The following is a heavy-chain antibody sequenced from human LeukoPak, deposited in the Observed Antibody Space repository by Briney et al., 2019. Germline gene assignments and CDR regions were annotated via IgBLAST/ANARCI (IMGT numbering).Heavy chain of an antibody. CDR1: GGSISSYY. CDR3: ARSYYYDSSGYLRGTYYFDY. CDR2: IYYSGST. D-gene: IGHD3-22*01. Sequence: SETLSLTCTVSGGSISSYYWSWIRQPPGKGLEWIGYIYYSGSTNYNPSLKSRVTISVDTSRNQFSRKLSSVTAADTAVYYCARSYYYDSSGYLRGTYYFDYWGQGTLVTVSS. J-gene: IGHJ4*02. V-gene: IGHV4-59*08.